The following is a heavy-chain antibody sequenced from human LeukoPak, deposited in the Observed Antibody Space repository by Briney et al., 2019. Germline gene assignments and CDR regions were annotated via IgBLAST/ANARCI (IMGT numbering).Heavy chain of an antibody. J-gene: IGHJ5*02. V-gene: IGHV4-59*01. CDR2: IYYSGST. CDR3: ARDEYNWFDP. Sequence: SETLSLTCTVTGGSLSSYYWSWIRQPPGKGLEWIGYIYYSGSTNYKPSIKSRGTISVDTSKNKFSLKLSSVTAADTAVYYGARDEYNWFDPWGQGTLVTVSS. CDR1: GGSLSSYY.